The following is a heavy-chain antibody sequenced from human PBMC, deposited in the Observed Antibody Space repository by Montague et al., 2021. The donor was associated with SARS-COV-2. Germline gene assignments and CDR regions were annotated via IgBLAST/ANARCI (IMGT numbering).Heavy chain of an antibody. CDR3: ARARITMIVVVNAFDI. D-gene: IGHD3-22*01. CDR2: IYYSGST. V-gene: IGHV4-31*03. Sequence: SLSLTCTVSGGSISSGGYYWSWIRQHPGKGLEWIGYIYYSGSTYYNPSLKSRVTISVGTSKNQFSLKLSSVTAADTAVYYCARARITMIVVVNAFDIWGQGTMATVSS. J-gene: IGHJ3*02. CDR1: GGSISSGGYY.